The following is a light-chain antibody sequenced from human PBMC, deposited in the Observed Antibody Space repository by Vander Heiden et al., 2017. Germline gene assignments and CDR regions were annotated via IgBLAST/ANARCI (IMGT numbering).Light chain of an antibody. V-gene: IGKV3-20*01. Sequence: EIVLTQSPGTLSLSPGERATLSCRASQSVSSSSLAWYLQKPGQAPRLLIYGASSRATGIPDRFSGSGSGTDFTLTISRLEPEDFAVYYCQQDGSSLQYTFGQGTKLEIK. CDR1: QSVSSSS. CDR3: QQDGSSLQYT. J-gene: IGKJ2*01. CDR2: GAS.